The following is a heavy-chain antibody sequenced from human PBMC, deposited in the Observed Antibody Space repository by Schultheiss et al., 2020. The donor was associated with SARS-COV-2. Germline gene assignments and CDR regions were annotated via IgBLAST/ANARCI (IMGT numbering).Heavy chain of an antibody. CDR3: ARWGYFSSSPFDY. J-gene: IGHJ4*02. Sequence: GGSLRLSCAASGFTFSSYGMHWVRQAPGKGLEWVSYISSSGSTIYYADSVKGRFTISRDNAKNSLYLQMNSLRAEDTAVYYCARWGYFSSSPFDYWGQGTLVTVSS. V-gene: IGHV3-48*04. CDR1: GFTFSSYG. D-gene: IGHD6-6*01. CDR2: ISSSGSTI.